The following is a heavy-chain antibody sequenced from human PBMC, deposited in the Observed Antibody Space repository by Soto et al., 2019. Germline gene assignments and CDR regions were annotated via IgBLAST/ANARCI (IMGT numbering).Heavy chain of an antibody. CDR3: ARTKNYYGSGSYLDY. J-gene: IGHJ4*02. V-gene: IGHV4-34*01. CDR2: INHSGST. CDR1: GGSFSGYY. D-gene: IGHD3-10*01. Sequence: QVQLQQWGAGLLKPSETLSLTCAVYGGSFSGYYWSWIRQPPGKGLEWIGEINHSGSTNYNPSLTSRVTISVDTSKNQFSLKLSSVTAAYTAVYYCARTKNYYGSGSYLDYWGQGTLVTVSS.